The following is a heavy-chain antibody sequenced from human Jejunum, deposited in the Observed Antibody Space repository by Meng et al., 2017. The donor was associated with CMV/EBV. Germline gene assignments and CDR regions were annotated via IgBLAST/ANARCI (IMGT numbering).Heavy chain of an antibody. J-gene: IGHJ4*02. CDR2: INPTNGRT. Sequence: TFTSYHLHWVRQAPGQGLGWLGIINPTNGRTAGAQRFQGRVSMTGDTSTSTFYLELSSLRSEDTAVYYCARDLSSDTSAYYAPDYWGQGTLVTVSS. V-gene: IGHV1-46*01. CDR3: ARDLSSDTSAYYAPDY. D-gene: IGHD3-22*01. CDR1: TFTSYH.